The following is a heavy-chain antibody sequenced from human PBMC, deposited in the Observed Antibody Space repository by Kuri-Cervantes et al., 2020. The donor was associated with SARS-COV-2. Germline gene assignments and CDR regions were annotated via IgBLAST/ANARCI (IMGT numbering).Heavy chain of an antibody. CDR2: IYTIGST. CDR1: GGSISSYY. D-gene: IGHD4/OR15-4a*01. V-gene: IGHV4-4*07. J-gene: IGHJ5*02. Sequence: SETLSLTCTVSGGSISSYYWSWIRQPAGKGLEWIGRIYTIGSTNYNPSLKSRVTMPVDTSKNQFSLKLSSVTAADTAVYYCARDPNANHNTWFDPWGQGTLVTVSS. CDR3: ARDPNANHNTWFDP.